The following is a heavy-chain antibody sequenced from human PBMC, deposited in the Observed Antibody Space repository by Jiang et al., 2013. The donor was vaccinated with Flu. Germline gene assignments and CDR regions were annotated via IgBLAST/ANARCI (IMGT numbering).Heavy chain of an antibody. CDR2: ISYDGSNK. CDR3: ARGARAAAGHRPVDY. J-gene: IGHJ4*02. D-gene: IGHD6-13*01. V-gene: IGHV3-30-3*01. Sequence: VQLVESGGGVVQPGRSLRLSCAASGFTFSSYAMHWVRQAPGKGLEWVAVISYDGSNKYYADSVKGRFTISRDNSKNTLYLQMNSLRAEDTAVYYCARGARAAAGHRPVDYWGQGTLVTVSS. CDR1: GFTFSSYA.